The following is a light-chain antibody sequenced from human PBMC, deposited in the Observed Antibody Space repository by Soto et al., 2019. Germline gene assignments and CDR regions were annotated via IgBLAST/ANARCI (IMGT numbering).Light chain of an antibody. CDR3: QSYDSSLSGYV. V-gene: IGLV1-40*01. CDR2: GNS. Sequence: QSALTQPPSVSGAPGQRVTISCTGSSCNIGAGYDVHWYQQLPGTAPKLLIYGNSNRPSGVPDRFSGSKSGTSASLAITGLQAEDEADYYCQSYDSSLSGYVFGTGTKLTVL. CDR1: SCNIGAGYD. J-gene: IGLJ1*01.